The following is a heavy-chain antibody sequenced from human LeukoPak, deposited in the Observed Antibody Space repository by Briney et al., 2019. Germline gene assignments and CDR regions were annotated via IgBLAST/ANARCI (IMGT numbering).Heavy chain of an antibody. CDR3: ARATRRVYSYGSNWFDP. Sequence: SETLSLTCTVSGGSISSSSYYWGWIRQPPGKGLEWIGSIYYSGSTYYNPSLKSRVTISVNTSKNQFSLKLSSVTAADTAVYYCARATRRVYSYGSNWFDPWGQGTLVPVSS. V-gene: IGHV4-39*07. D-gene: IGHD5-18*01. CDR2: IYYSGST. J-gene: IGHJ5*02. CDR1: GGSISSSSYY.